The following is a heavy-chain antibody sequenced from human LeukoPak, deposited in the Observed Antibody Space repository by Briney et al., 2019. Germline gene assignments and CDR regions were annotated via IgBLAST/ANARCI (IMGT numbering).Heavy chain of an antibody. CDR2: MNPNSGKT. J-gene: IGHJ6*02. V-gene: IGHV1-8*01. D-gene: IGHD1-1*01. CDR3: ARDLREQLGPYYYYGMDD. Sequence: ASVKVSCKASGYTFTSYDINWVRQATGQGLEWMGWMNPNSGKTGYAQKFQGCVTMTRNTSISTAYMALSSLRSEDTAVYYCARDLREQLGPYYYYGMDDWGQGTTVTVSS. CDR1: GYTFTSYD.